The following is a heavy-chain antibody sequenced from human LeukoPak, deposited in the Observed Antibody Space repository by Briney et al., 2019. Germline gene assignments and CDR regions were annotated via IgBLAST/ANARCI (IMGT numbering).Heavy chain of an antibody. D-gene: IGHD3-22*01. CDR1: GGSISSNY. Sequence: PSETLSLTRTVSGGSISSNYWSWIRQPPGKGLEWIGYIHYRGSTNYNPSLKSRVTISVDTSKNQFSLRLSSVTAADTAVYYCAREVGGWLNAWGQGTLVTVSS. CDR3: AREVGGWLNA. V-gene: IGHV4-59*01. CDR2: IHYRGST. J-gene: IGHJ1*01.